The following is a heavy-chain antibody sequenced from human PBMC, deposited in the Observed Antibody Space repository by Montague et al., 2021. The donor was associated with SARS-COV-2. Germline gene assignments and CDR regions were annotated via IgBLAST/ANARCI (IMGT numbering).Heavy chain of an antibody. V-gene: IGHV4-61*01. CDR3: VKGSGYP. J-gene: IGHJ5*02. CDR2: IYDSGST. Sequence: SETLSLTCTVTGDSVISDKYYWSWIRQPPGKGLEWIGFIYDSGSTSYNPSLHSRVTITIGTSKNQFSLNLMSVTPADTAVYYCVKGSGYPWGRGTLVTVSS. CDR1: GDSVISDKYY. D-gene: IGHD3-22*01.